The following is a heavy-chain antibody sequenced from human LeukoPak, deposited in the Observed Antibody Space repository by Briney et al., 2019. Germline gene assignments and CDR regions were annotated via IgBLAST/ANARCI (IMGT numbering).Heavy chain of an antibody. J-gene: IGHJ4*02. CDR3: ARDQFPVHLTTYYFDY. Sequence: GRSLRLSCAASGFTFSSYGMHWVRQAPGKGLEWVAVIWYDGSNKCYADSVKGRFTISRDNSKNTLYLQMNSLRAEDTAVYYCARDQFPVHLTTYYFDYWGQGTLVTVSS. CDR1: GFTFSSYG. D-gene: IGHD1-14*01. V-gene: IGHV3-33*01. CDR2: IWYDGSNK.